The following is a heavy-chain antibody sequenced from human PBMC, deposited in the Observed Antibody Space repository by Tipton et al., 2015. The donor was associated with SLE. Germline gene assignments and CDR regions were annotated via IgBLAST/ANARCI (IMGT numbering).Heavy chain of an antibody. V-gene: IGHV4-59*01. CDR1: GGSISSYY. D-gene: IGHD6-13*01. J-gene: IGHJ4*02. Sequence: TLSLTCTVSGGSISSYYWSWIRQPPGKGLEWIGHMYYSGNTNYNPSLKSRVTISVDPSKNQFSLKLSSVTAADTAVYYCARGDSSNWWGRYWGQGTLVTVSS. CDR2: MYYSGNT. CDR3: ARGDSSNWWGRY.